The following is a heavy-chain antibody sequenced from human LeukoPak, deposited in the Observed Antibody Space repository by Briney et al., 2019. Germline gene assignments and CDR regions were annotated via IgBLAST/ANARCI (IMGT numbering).Heavy chain of an antibody. CDR1: GGSISSGNYY. Sequence: PSQTLSLTCTVSGGSISSGNYYWSWIRQPAGKGLEWIGRIYTSGSTNYDPSLKSRVTISVDTSKNQFSLKLSSVTAADTAVYYCARAHVEMATISRPRNIYFDYWAREPWSPSPQ. V-gene: IGHV4-61*02. J-gene: IGHJ4*02. CDR2: IYTSGST. CDR3: ARAHVEMATISRPRNIYFDY. D-gene: IGHD5-24*01.